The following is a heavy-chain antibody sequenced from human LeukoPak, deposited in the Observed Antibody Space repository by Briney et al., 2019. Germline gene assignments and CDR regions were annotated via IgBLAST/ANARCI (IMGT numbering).Heavy chain of an antibody. V-gene: IGHV4-59*08. Sequence: SSETLSLTCTVSGGSISSYYWSWIRQPPGKGLEWIGYIYYSGSTNYNPSLKSRVTISVDTSKNQFSLKLSSVTAADTALYFCARQLYVSGSYYAPMDVWGKGTTVTISS. CDR2: IYYSGST. CDR1: GGSISSYY. D-gene: IGHD3-10*01. J-gene: IGHJ6*03. CDR3: ARQLYVSGSYYAPMDV.